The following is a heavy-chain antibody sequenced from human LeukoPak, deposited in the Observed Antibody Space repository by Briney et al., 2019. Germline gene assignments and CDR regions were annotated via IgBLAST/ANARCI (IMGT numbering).Heavy chain of an antibody. CDR3: ARPRSGGYYSGAFDI. D-gene: IGHD3-22*01. V-gene: IGHV4-39*01. Sequence: SETLSPTCTVSGGSISSSSYYWGWIRQPPGKGLEWIGSIYYSGSTYYNPSLKSRVTISVDTSKNQFSLKLSSVTAADTAVYYCARPRSGGYYSGAFDIWGQGTMVTVSS. CDR2: IYYSGST. CDR1: GGSISSSSYY. J-gene: IGHJ3*02.